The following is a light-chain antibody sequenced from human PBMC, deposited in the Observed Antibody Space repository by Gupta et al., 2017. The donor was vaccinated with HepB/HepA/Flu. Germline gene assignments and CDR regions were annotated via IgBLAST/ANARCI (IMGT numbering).Light chain of an antibody. CDR1: DSKIGYNY. J-gene: IGLJ3*02. CDR3: ATWDSSLSAAV. Sequence: QSVFTHPPSVTAAPGPQVTISCSGGDSKIGYNYVPWYQQFPGTAPKLLIYDNNKRPSGIPDRFSGSKSGTTATLDITGLQTGDEAEYYCATWDSSLSAAVFGGGTKLTVL. CDR2: DNN. V-gene: IGLV1-51*01.